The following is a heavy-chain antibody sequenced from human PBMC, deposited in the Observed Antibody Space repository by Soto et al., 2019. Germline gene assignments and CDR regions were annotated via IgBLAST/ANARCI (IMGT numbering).Heavy chain of an antibody. CDR1: GFTFSNAW. V-gene: IGHV3-15*07. J-gene: IGHJ6*02. Sequence: EVQLVESGGGLVKPGGSLRLSCAASGFTFSNAWMNWVRQAPGKGLEWVGRIKRKTDGGTTDYAAPVKGRFTITRDDSKNTLYLQMNSLKTEDTAVYYCTTDLSQYDFWSGYSLGYYCYGMDVWGQGTTVTVSS. CDR3: TTDLSQYDFWSGYSLGYYCYGMDV. D-gene: IGHD3-3*01. CDR2: IKRKTDGGTT.